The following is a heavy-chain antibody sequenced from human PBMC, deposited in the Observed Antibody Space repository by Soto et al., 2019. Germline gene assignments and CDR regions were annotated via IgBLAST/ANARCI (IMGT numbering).Heavy chain of an antibody. CDR2: INPNSGDT. Sequence: GASVKVSCKASGYTFTGYYMHWVRQAPGQGLERMGWINPNSGDTKYAQKFQGWVTMTRDTSVSTAYMELSRLRSDDTAVYYCARALVVPAAMSLSPWFDPWGQGTRVTVSS. D-gene: IGHD2-2*01. V-gene: IGHV1-2*04. J-gene: IGHJ5*02. CDR3: ARALVVPAAMSLSPWFDP. CDR1: GYTFTGYY.